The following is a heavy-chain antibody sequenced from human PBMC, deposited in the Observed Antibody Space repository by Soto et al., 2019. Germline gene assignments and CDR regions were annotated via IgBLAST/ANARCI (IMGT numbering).Heavy chain of an antibody. CDR1: GLTFSSYG. CDR2: ISYDGSNK. CDR3: AKDQGSGSQLWDYSYGMDV. D-gene: IGHD3-10*01. Sequence: QVQLVESGGGVVQPGRSLRLSCAASGLTFSSYGMHWVRQAPGKGLEWVAVISYDGSNKYYADSVKGRFTISRDNSKNTLYLQRNGLRAEDTAVYYSAKDQGSGSQLWDYSYGMDVWGQGTTVTVSS. V-gene: IGHV3-30*18. J-gene: IGHJ6*02.